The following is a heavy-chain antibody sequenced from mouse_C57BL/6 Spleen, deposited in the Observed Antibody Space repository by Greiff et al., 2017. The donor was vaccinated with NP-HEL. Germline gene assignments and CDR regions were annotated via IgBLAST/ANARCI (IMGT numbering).Heavy chain of an antibody. J-gene: IGHJ3*01. CDR3: ARINDYETISFWFAY. CDR1: GFSLTSYG. CDR2: IWSGGST. Sequence: QVQLKESGPGLVQPSQSLSITCTVSGFSLTSYGVHWVRQSPGKGLEWLGVIWSGGSTDYNAAFISRLSISKDNSKSQVFFKMNSLQADDTAIYYCARINDYETISFWFAYWGQGTLVTVSA. D-gene: IGHD2-4*01. V-gene: IGHV2-2*01.